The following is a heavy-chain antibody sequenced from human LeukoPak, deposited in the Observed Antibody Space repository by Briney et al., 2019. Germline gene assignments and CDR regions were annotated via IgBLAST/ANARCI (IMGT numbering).Heavy chain of an antibody. CDR3: AKVSPLGSYYYGGFDY. D-gene: IGHD1-26*01. CDR2: IRYDGSNK. Sequence: GGSLRLSCAASGFTFSSYGVHWVRQAPGKGLEWVAFIRYDGSNKYYADSVKGRFTISRDNSKNTLYLQMNSLGAEDTAVYYCAKVSPLGSYYYGGFDYWGQGTLVTVSS. V-gene: IGHV3-30*02. CDR1: GFTFSSYG. J-gene: IGHJ4*02.